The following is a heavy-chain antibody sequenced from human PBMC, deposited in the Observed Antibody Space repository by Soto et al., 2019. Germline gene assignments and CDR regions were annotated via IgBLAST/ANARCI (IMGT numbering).Heavy chain of an antibody. CDR1: GFSFTGYY. D-gene: IGHD6-6*01. V-gene: IGHV1-2*02. CDR2: INAHSGGT. J-gene: IGHJ5*02. Sequence: ASVKVSCKASGFSFTGYYIHWLRQAPVQGLEWMGWINAHSGGTEYAQKFQGRVTLTRDTSIATAYLTLTSLTSDDTALYYCAKDLTRQLAYWLDPWGQGTLVTVSS. CDR3: AKDLTRQLAYWLDP.